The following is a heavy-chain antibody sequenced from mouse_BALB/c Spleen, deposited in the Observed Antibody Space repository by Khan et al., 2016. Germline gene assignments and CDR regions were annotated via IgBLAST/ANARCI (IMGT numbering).Heavy chain of an antibody. Sequence: EVELVESGGGLVQPGGSLKLSCAASGFDFSRYWMNWVRQAPGKGLEWIGEINADSNTINYPPSLKDKFIISRDNAKNTLYLQMTRVRSEDTALYYCARERVFLWFAYWGQGTLVTVSA. CDR2: INADSNTI. J-gene: IGHJ3*01. V-gene: IGHV4-1*02. CDR3: ARERVFLWFAY. CDR1: GFDFSRYW.